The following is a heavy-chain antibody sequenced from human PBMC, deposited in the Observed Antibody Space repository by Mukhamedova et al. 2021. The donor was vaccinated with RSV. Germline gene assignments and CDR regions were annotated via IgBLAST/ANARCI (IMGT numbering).Heavy chain of an antibody. V-gene: IGHV3-49*02. Sequence: VKGRFTISRDDSKSIAYLQMNGLKTEDTAVYYCTRIQPWHFDYWGQGTLVTVSS. D-gene: IGHD5-18*01. J-gene: IGHJ4*02. CDR3: TRIQPWHFDY.